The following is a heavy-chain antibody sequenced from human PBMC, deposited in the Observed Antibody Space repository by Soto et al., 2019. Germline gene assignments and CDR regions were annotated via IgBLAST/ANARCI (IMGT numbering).Heavy chain of an antibody. CDR2: IGVSGGGA. CDR3: AKDAPGSGWLSDY. J-gene: IGHJ4*02. CDR1: GFTFSIYA. V-gene: IGHV3-23*01. Sequence: PGRSLRLSCAASGFTFSIYAMSWVRQAPGKGLEWVSTIGVSGGGASYADIVRGRFTISRDNSQNTLYLQMNSLRAEDTAVYYCAKDAPGSGWLSDYWGQGTLVTVSS. D-gene: IGHD3-22*01.